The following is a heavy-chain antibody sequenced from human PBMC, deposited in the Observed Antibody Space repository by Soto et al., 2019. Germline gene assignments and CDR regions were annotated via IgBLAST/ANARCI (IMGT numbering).Heavy chain of an antibody. D-gene: IGHD4-17*01. CDR1: GGSFNSDA. V-gene: IGHV1-69*01. Sequence: QVQLVQSGAEVKKPGSSVKVSCKASGGSFNSDAINWVRQAPGQGLEWMGGIIPISGTTNYAQKFQGRVTIPADESTGTAYMDVSSLRSEDTAIYYCARGDYGDYHSYYYGMAVWGQGTTVTVSS. J-gene: IGHJ6*02. CDR2: IIPISGTT. CDR3: ARGDYGDYHSYYYGMAV.